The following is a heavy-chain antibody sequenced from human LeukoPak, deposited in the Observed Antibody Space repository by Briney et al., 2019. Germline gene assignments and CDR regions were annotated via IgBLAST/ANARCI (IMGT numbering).Heavy chain of an antibody. J-gene: IGHJ4*02. CDR1: GFTVSSNY. CDR2: IYSGGST. Sequence: GGSLRLSCAASGFTVSSNYMSWVRQAPGKGLEWVSVIYSGGSTYYADSVKGRFTISRDNSKNTPYLQMNSLRAEDTAVYYCARDSYGDSLSYFDYWGQGTLVSVSS. V-gene: IGHV3-66*01. CDR3: ARDSYGDSLSYFDY. D-gene: IGHD4-17*01.